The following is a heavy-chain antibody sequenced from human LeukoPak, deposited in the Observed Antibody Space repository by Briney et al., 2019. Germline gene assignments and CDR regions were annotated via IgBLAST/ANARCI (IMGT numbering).Heavy chain of an antibody. J-gene: IGHJ3*02. D-gene: IGHD2-21*01. CDR3: AKDLAYCGGDCYFAPPRSQLGRLLDAFDI. V-gene: IGHV3-33*06. CDR2: IWRGGNYK. CDR1: GFDFRTHA. Sequence: GGSLRLSCSASGFDFRTHAMHWVRQAPGKGLEWVAMIWRGGNYKLYVDSVKGRCNIFRDDFRSTLYLQMDSLTADDTAVYYCAKDLAYCGGDCYFAPPRSQLGRLLDAFDIWGQGTMVTVSS.